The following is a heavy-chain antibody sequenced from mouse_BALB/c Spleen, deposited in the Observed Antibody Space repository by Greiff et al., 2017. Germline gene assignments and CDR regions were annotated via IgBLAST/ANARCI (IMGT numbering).Heavy chain of an antibody. V-gene: IGHV7-3*02. CDR1: GFTFTDYY. CDR2: IRNKANGYTT. Sequence: EVMLVESGGGLVQPGGSLRLSCATSGFTFTDYYMSWVRQPPGKALEWLGFIRNKANGYTTEYSASVKGRFTISRDNSQSILYLQMNTLRAEDSATYYCARDDDGYDYWGQGTTLTVSS. CDR3: ARDDDGYDY. D-gene: IGHD2-3*01. J-gene: IGHJ2*01.